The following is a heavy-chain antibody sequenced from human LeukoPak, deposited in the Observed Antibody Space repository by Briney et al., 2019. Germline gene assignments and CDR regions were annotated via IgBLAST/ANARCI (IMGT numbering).Heavy chain of an antibody. J-gene: IGHJ4*02. CDR3: ARDVSYGAFFDY. V-gene: IGHV1-2*02. CDR1: GYTFTGYY. D-gene: IGHD1-26*01. Sequence: ASVKVSCKASGYTFTGYYMHWVRQAPGQGLEWMGRINPNSGGTNYAQKFQGRVTMTRDTSISTAYMELSRLRSDDTAVYYCARDVSYGAFFDYWGQGTLVTVSS. CDR2: INPNSGGT.